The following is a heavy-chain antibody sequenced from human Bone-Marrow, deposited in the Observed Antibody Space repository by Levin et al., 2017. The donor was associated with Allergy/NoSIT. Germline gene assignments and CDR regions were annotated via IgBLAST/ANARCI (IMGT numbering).Heavy chain of an antibody. V-gene: IGHV3-23*01. CDR1: GFTFAAYG. CDR2: ITGTGGST. J-gene: IGHJ4*02. Sequence: GESLKISCPASGFTFAAYGMNWVRQAPGKGLEWVAGITGTGGSTSYADSVKGQFTISRDNSKNTLSLLMNNLRAEDTAIYFCATDIVIVSAPYSFDYWGQGALVTVSS. CDR3: ATDIVIVSAPYSFDY. D-gene: IGHD2/OR15-2a*01.